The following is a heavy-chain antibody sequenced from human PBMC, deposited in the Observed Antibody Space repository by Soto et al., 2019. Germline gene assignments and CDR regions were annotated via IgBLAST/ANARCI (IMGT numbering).Heavy chain of an antibody. J-gene: IGHJ4*02. Sequence: GGSLRLSCVASGYNFGSYAMMWVRQAPEKGLEWISTIGGGGIGSYYADSVKGRFTISRDNSKNTLYLQMNSLRAEDTGVYYCAKDPRLELRGVDSWGQGTQVTVSS. V-gene: IGHV3-23*01. D-gene: IGHD1-7*01. CDR2: IGGGGIGS. CDR3: AKDPRLELRGVDS. CDR1: GYNFGSYA.